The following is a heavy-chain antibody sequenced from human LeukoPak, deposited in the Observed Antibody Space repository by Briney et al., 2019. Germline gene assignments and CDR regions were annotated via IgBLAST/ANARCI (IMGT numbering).Heavy chain of an antibody. CDR1: GDSVSSNSAA. Sequence: SQTLLLTFAISGDSVSSNSAAWNWTRQSPSRGLEWLGRTYYRSKWYNDYAVSVKGRITINPDTSKNQFSLQLNSMTPEGTAVYYCARELAPPWYFDLWGRGTLVTVSS. CDR3: ARELAPPWYFDL. CDR2: TYYRSKWYN. D-gene: IGHD1-1*01. J-gene: IGHJ2*01. V-gene: IGHV6-1*01.